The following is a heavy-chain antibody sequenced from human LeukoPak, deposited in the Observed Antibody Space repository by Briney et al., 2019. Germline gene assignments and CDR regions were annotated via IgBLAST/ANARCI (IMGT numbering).Heavy chain of an antibody. CDR3: ASGYCSSGRCYGDY. CDR1: GFTFSSYW. D-gene: IGHD2-15*01. V-gene: IGHV3-7*01. Sequence: GGSLRLSCAASGFTFSSYWMSGVRQARGKGLEWVANIKQDGSEKYYVDSVKGRFTISRDNAKNSLYLQMNSLRAEDTAVYYCASGYCSSGRCYGDYWGQGTLVTVSS. J-gene: IGHJ4*02. CDR2: IKQDGSEK.